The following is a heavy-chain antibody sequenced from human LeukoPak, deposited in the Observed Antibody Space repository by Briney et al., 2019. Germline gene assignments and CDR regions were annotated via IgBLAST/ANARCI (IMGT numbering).Heavy chain of an antibody. D-gene: IGHD6-13*01. CDR2: ISRDSTTM. V-gene: IGHV3-11*01. CDR3: ARDYGGAAAAD. Sequence: GGSLRLSCAASLFSFSDFSMAWIRQAPGKGLEWVSYISRDSTTMYSADSVKGRFIISRDNGKNSLYLQMNSLRAEDTAVYYCARDYGGAAAADWGQGTLVTVSS. CDR1: LFSFSDFS. J-gene: IGHJ4*02.